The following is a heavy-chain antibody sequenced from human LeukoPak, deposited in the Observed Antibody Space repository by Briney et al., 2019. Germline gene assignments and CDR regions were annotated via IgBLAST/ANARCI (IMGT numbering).Heavy chain of an antibody. CDR3: SLPYDILTGQDY. D-gene: IGHD3-9*01. CDR2: ISSNGGST. CDR1: GFTFSSYA. Sequence: SGGSLRLSCSASGFTFSSYAMHWVRQAPGKGLESVSAISSNGGSTYYADSVKGRFTISRDNSKNTLYLQMSSLRAEDTAVYYCSLPYDILTGQDYWGQGTLVTVSS. V-gene: IGHV3-64D*06. J-gene: IGHJ4*02.